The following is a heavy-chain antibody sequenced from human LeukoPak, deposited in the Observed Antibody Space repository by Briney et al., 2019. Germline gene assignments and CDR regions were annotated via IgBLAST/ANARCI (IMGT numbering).Heavy chain of an antibody. CDR1: GGSISSGDYY. CDR3: ARELSYDYVWGSYPQASSGWFDP. J-gene: IGHJ5*02. Sequence: PSQTLSLTCTVSGGSISSGDYYWSWIRQPPGKGLEWIGYIYYSGSTYYNPSLKSRVTISVDTSKNQFSLKLSSVAAADTAVYHCARELSYDYVWGSYPQASSGWFDPWGQGTLVTVSS. D-gene: IGHD3-16*02. CDR2: IYYSGST. V-gene: IGHV4-30-4*01.